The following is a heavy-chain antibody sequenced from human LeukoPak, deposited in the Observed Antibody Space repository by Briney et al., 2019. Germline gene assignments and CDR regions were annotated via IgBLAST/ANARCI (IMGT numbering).Heavy chain of an antibody. Sequence: SETLSLTCTVSGGSISSGDYYWSWIRQPAGKGLEWIGRIYTSGSTNYNPSLKSRVTISVDTSKNQFSLKLSSVTAADTAVYYCARAYYYYDSSGYSYYFDYWGQGTLVTVSS. CDR2: IYTSGST. J-gene: IGHJ4*02. CDR1: GGSISSGDYY. V-gene: IGHV4-61*02. CDR3: ARAYYYYDSSGYSYYFDY. D-gene: IGHD3-22*01.